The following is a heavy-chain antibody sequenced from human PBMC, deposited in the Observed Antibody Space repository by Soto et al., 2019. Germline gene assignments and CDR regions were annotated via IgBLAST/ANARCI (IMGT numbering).Heavy chain of an antibody. D-gene: IGHD3-22*01. CDR2: ISTSSSYI. CDR1: GFTLGSFS. Sequence: GGSLRLSCAASGFTLGSFSMNWVRQAPGKGLEWVSSISTSSSYIYYADSVKGRFTISRDNAKNSLYLQMNSLRAEDTAVYYCARDRCSGYACYHFDLWGQGTPVTVSS. J-gene: IGHJ4*02. CDR3: ARDRCSGYACYHFDL. V-gene: IGHV3-21*06.